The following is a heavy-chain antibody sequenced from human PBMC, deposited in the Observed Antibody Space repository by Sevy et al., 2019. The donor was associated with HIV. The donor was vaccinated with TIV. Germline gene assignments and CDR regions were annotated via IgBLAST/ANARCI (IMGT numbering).Heavy chain of an antibody. D-gene: IGHD3-22*01. Sequence: GGSLRLSCAASGFTFNNYGMFWVCQAPEEGLEWVSGITGGGGSTYYAASVKGRFTVSRDSSRNTLYLQMNSLRVEDTAVYYCAKGNYETGTQYFDYWGQGILVTVSS. J-gene: IGHJ4*02. CDR1: GFTFNNYG. CDR3: AKGNYETGTQYFDY. V-gene: IGHV3-23*01. CDR2: ITGGGGST.